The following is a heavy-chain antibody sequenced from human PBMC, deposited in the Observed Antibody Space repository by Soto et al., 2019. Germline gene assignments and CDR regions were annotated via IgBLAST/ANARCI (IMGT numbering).Heavy chain of an antibody. CDR3: ARAKTYYYDSSGYYSGNWFDP. CDR1: GGSISSGDYY. CDR2: IYYSGST. Sequence: SETLSLTCTVSGGSISSGDYYWSWIRQPPGKGLEWIGYIYYSGSTYYNPSLKSRVTISVDTSKNQFSLKLSSVTAADTAVYYCARAKTYYYDSSGYYSGNWFDPWGQGTLVTVSS. J-gene: IGHJ5*02. V-gene: IGHV4-30-4*02. D-gene: IGHD3-22*01.